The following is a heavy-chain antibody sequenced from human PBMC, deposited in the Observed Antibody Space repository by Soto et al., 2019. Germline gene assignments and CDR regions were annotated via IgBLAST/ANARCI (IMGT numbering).Heavy chain of an antibody. V-gene: IGHV3-23*01. J-gene: IGHJ4*02. Sequence: GGSLRLSCAASGFTFSSFAMSWVRQAPGKGLEWISAISGSGASTYYADSVKGRFTISRDNSKNTLYLQINSLRADDTAVYYCAKSVLGDLIVPAVDFDYWGQGTLVTVSS. CDR1: GFTFSSFA. CDR2: ISGSGAST. CDR3: AKSVLGDLIVPAVDFDY. D-gene: IGHD2-2*01.